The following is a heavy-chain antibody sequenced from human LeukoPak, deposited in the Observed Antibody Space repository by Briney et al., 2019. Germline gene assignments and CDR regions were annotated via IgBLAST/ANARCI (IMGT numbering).Heavy chain of an antibody. J-gene: IGHJ5*02. Sequence: SETLSLTCTVSGDSVTSSSYYWGWLRQPPGKGLEWIGSIHQTGTTYYNPSLKSRVTISVDTSKNQFSLTLNSVTAADTAVYYCARGHFIYSITWFWFDPWGQGSLVTVSS. V-gene: IGHV4-39*02. D-gene: IGHD6-13*01. CDR2: IHQTGTT. CDR3: ARGHFIYSITWFWFDP. CDR1: GDSVTSSSYY.